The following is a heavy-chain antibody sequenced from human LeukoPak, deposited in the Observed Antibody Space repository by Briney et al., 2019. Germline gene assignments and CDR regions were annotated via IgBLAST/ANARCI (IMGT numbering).Heavy chain of an antibody. CDR2: ISASGGST. J-gene: IGHJ4*02. Sequence: GGSQTLLCAASGFTFSSQAVSWVRQAPDKGLEWVSAISASGGSTSYADSVNGGFIISRDNSKNTLYLRMNSLRDEDTAVYYCAKCLTLGGWIDSWGQETLVTVSS. CDR1: GFTFSSQA. V-gene: IGHV3-23*01. CDR3: AKCLTLGGWIDS. D-gene: IGHD6-19*01.